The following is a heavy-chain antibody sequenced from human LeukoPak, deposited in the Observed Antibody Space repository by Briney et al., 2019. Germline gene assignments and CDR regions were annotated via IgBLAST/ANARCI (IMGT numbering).Heavy chain of an antibody. Sequence: PSETLSLTCAVYGGSFSGYYWNWIRQPPGKGLEWVGEINHSGSTNYNPSLKSRVTISVDTSKNQFSLKLSSVTAADTAVYYCARNPENTRGPPVVPAATSVWFDPWGQGTLVTVSS. CDR2: INHSGST. CDR1: GGSFSGYY. V-gene: IGHV4-34*01. CDR3: ARNPENTRGPPVVPAATSVWFDP. J-gene: IGHJ5*02. D-gene: IGHD2-2*01.